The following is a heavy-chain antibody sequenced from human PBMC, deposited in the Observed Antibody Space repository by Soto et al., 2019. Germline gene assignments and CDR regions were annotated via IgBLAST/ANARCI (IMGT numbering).Heavy chain of an antibody. Sequence: PGGSLRLSCAASGFTFSTYSMNWVRQAPGKGLEWVSYISSSSSTIYFADSVRGRFTISRDNAKNSLYLQMNSLRAEDTAVYYCARGAWSGGSCSSWNQYFDYWGQGTLVTVS. CDR3: ARGAWSGGSCSSWNQYFDY. J-gene: IGHJ4*02. V-gene: IGHV3-48*01. D-gene: IGHD2-15*01. CDR2: ISSSSSTI. CDR1: GFTFSTYS.